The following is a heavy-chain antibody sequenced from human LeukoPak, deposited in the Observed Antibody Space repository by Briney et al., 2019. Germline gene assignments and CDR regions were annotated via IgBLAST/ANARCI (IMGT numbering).Heavy chain of an antibody. J-gene: IGHJ4*02. CDR1: GGSISSGDYY. CDR3: ARVRTYYYDSSGLALDY. V-gene: IGHV4-30-4*01. Sequence: SETLSLTCTVSGGSISSGDYYWSWIRQPPGKGLEWIGYIYYSGSTYYNPSLKSRVTISVDTSKNQFSLKLSSVTAAVTAVYYCARVRTYYYDSSGLALDYWGQGTLVTVSS. CDR2: IYYSGST. D-gene: IGHD3-22*01.